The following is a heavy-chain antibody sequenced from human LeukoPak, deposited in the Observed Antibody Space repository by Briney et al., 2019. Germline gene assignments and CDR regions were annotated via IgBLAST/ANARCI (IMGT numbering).Heavy chain of an antibody. CDR3: ARGDVAAAGADALDI. J-gene: IGHJ3*02. CDR1: VFTFSSYR. V-gene: IGHV3-21*01. D-gene: IGHD6-13*01. Sequence: GGSLRLSCAVSVFTFSSYRMNWVRQAPGKGLEWVSSISSSSSNIYYADSVQGRFTISRDNAKNSLYLEMNSLRAEDTAFYYCARGDVAAAGADALDIWGQGTMVTVSS. CDR2: ISSSSSNI.